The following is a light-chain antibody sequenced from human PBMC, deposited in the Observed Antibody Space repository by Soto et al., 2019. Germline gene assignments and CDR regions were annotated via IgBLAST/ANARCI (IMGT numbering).Light chain of an antibody. J-gene: IGLJ1*01. V-gene: IGLV2-14*01. CDR2: EVS. Sequence: QSVLTQPASVSGSLGQSITISCTGTSGDVGGYNYVSWYQQHPGKAPKFMIYEVSNRPSGVSNRFSGSKSGNTASLTISGLQAEDEADYYCSSYTGTSNVFGTGTKVT. CDR3: SSYTGTSNV. CDR1: SGDVGGYNY.